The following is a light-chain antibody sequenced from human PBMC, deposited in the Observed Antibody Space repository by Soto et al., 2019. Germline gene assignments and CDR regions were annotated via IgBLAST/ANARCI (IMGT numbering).Light chain of an antibody. CDR3: SSYTTSAPYV. CDR2: TNN. Sequence: QSVLTQPPSASATPGQRVTISCSGSNSNIGTNTVNWYQQLPGTAPRLLIYTNNQRPSGVPQRFSGSKTGTSASLTISGLQAEDEADYYCSSYTTSAPYVFGSGTKVTVL. J-gene: IGLJ1*01. CDR1: NSNIGTNT. V-gene: IGLV1-44*01.